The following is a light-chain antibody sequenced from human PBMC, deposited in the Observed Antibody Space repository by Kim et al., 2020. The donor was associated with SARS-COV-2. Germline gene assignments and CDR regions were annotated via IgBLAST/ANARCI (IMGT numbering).Light chain of an antibody. Sequence: GQRVTISCSGSSSNIGSNTVNWYQQLPGTAPKLLIYSNNQRPSGVPDRFSGSKSGTSASLAISGLQSEAEADYYCAAWDDSLNVWVFGGGTQLTVL. V-gene: IGLV1-44*01. CDR2: SNN. CDR3: AAWDDSLNVWV. J-gene: IGLJ3*02. CDR1: SSNIGSNT.